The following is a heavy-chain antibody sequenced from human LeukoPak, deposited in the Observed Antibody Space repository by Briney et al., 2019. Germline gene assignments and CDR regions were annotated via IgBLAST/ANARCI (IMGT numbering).Heavy chain of an antibody. V-gene: IGHV1-69*05. J-gene: IGHJ6*03. D-gene: IGHD6-6*01. Sequence: ASVKVSYKASGGTFSSYAISWVRQAPGQGLEWMGGIIPIFGTANYAQKFQGRVTITTDESTSTAYMELSSLRSEDTAVYYCARGATSSGPYYYYYYMDVWGKGTTVTVSS. CDR3: ARGATSSGPYYYYYYMDV. CDR1: GGTFSSYA. CDR2: IIPIFGTA.